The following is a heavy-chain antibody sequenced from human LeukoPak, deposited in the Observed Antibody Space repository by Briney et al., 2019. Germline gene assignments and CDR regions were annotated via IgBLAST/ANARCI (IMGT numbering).Heavy chain of an antibody. J-gene: IGHJ6*03. CDR3: AKVMKGSERLTMVRGVIIKTAGLYYMDV. V-gene: IGHV3-23*01. CDR2: ISASGGST. Sequence: PGGSLRLSCAASGFTLSSYAMSWVRQAPGKGVEWVSSISASGGSTNYADSGKGRFTISRDNSKNTVYLQMNSLRAEDTAVYYCAKVMKGSERLTMVRGVIIKTAGLYYMDVWGKGTTVTVSS. CDR1: GFTLSSYA. D-gene: IGHD3-10*01.